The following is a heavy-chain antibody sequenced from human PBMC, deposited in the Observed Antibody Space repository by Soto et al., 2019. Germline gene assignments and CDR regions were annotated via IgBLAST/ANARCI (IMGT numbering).Heavy chain of an antibody. V-gene: IGHV3-23*01. CDR3: AKRRGAGGHFDY. D-gene: IGHD2-15*01. CDR2: VSIGGST. CDR1: GFTFSSYA. Sequence: GSLRLSCAASGFTFSSYAMGWVRQGPGKGLEWVAVVSIGGSTHYADSVRGRFTISRDNSKNTLSLQMNSLTAEDTAVYFCAKRRGAGGHFDYWGQGALVTVSS. J-gene: IGHJ4*02.